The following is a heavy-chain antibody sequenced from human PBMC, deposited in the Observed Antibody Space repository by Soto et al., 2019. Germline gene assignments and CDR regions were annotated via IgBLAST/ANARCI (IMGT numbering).Heavy chain of an antibody. J-gene: IGHJ6*02. CDR3: TRHSIIRFLERGGMDV. Sequence: WGSLRLSCAASGFTFSGSAMHWVRQASGKGLEWVGRIRSKANSYATAYAASVKGRFTISRDDSKNTAYLQMNSLKTEDTAVYYCTRHSIIRFLERGGMDVWGQGTTVTVSS. D-gene: IGHD3-3*01. V-gene: IGHV3-73*01. CDR1: GFTFSGSA. CDR2: IRSKANSYAT.